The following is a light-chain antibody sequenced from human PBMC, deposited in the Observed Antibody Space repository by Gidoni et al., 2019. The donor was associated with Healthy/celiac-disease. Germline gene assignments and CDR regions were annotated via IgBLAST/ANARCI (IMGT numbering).Light chain of an antibody. V-gene: IGKV2-28*01. CDR2: LGS. CDR1: QSLLHSNGYNY. Sequence: DIVMTQSPLSLLVTPGEPASISCRSSQSLLHSNGYNYLDWYLQKPGQSPQLLIYLGSNRASGVPDRFSGSGSGTDFTLKISRVEAEDVGVYYCMQALQTSYTFGQGTKL. J-gene: IGKJ2*01. CDR3: MQALQTSYT.